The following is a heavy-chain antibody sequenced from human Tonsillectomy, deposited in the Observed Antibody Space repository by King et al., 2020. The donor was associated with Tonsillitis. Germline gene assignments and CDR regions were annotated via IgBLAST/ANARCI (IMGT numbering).Heavy chain of an antibody. D-gene: IGHD1-7*01. CDR2: IYPGDSDT. CDR1: GYSFTSYW. Sequence: VQLVESGAEVKKPGESLKISCKGSGYSFTSYWIGWVRQMPGKGLEWMGIIYPGDSDTRYSPSFQGQVTISADKSISTAYLQWSSLKASDTAMYYCARPLNNWNYGAGDNWFDPWGQGTLVTVSS. CDR3: ARPLNNWNYGAGDNWFDP. J-gene: IGHJ5*02. V-gene: IGHV5-51*01.